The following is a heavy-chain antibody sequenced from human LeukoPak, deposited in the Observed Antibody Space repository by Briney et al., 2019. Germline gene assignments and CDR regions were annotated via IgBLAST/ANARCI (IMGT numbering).Heavy chain of an antibody. Sequence: RPSETLSLTCAVYGGSFSGYYWSWIRQPPGKGLEWIGEINHSGSTNYNPSLKSRVTISVDTSKNQFSLKLSSVTGADTAVYYCARGSTYYLVDYWGQGTLVTVSS. V-gene: IGHV4-34*01. CDR1: GGSFSGYY. J-gene: IGHJ4*02. D-gene: IGHD3-10*01. CDR2: INHSGST. CDR3: ARGSTYYLVDY.